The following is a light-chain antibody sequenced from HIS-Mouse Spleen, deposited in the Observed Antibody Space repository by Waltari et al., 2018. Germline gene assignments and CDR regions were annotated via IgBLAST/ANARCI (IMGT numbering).Light chain of an antibody. Sequence: QSALTQPASVSGSPGQSITIPCPGTSSYVGGYNYFPRYQQHPGKAPKLMIYEVSNRPSGVSNRFSGSKSGNTASLTISGLQAEDEADYYCSSYTSSSTWVFGGGTKLTVL. J-gene: IGLJ3*02. V-gene: IGLV2-14*01. CDR3: SSYTSSSTWV. CDR1: SSYVGGYNY. CDR2: EVS.